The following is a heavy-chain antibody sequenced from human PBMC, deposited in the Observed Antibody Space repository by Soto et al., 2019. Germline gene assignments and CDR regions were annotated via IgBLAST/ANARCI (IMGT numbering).Heavy chain of an antibody. V-gene: IGHV3-15*01. CDR1: GFTFRIAG. J-gene: IGHJ4*02. Sequence: PGGCLRLSCAASGFTFRIAGVGWLRQAPGKGLEWVGRIKSKTDGGTTDYAAPVKGRFTISRDDSKNTLYLQMNSLKTEDTAVYYCTSEYYYDSSGYYYPFDYWGQGTLGTVPS. CDR2: IKSKTDGGTT. D-gene: IGHD3-22*01. CDR3: TSEYYYDSSGYYYPFDY.